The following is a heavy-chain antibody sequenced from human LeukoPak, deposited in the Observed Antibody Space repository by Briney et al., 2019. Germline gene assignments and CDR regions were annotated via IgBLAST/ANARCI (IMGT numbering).Heavy chain of an antibody. D-gene: IGHD2/OR15-2a*01. J-gene: IGHJ4*02. CDR3: ARSTFVGTIDY. Sequence: GGSLRLSCEASGFTFSTYGMSWVRQAPGKGLEWVSYISSSGSTIYYADSVKGRFTISRDNAKNSLYLQMNSLRAEDTAVYYCARSTFVGTIDYWGQGTLVTISS. CDR1: GFTFSTYG. V-gene: IGHV3-48*04. CDR2: ISSSGSTI.